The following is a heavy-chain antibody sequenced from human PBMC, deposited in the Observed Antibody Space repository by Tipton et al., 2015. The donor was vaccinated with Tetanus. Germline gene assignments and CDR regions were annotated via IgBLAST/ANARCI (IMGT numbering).Heavy chain of an antibody. J-gene: IGHJ4*02. CDR3: VRAPYSSPGKYYFDL. CDR1: GVSMRNGGYS. Sequence: TLSLTCDASGVSMRNGGYSWSWVRQPPGKGLEWIGYIYHTGGSYYNPSLKSRVTMSVDLSKNEFSLNLASVTAADTAVYYCVRAPYSSPGKYYFDLWGQGTLVTVSS. V-gene: IGHV4-30-2*01. CDR2: IYHTGGS. D-gene: IGHD4-11*01.